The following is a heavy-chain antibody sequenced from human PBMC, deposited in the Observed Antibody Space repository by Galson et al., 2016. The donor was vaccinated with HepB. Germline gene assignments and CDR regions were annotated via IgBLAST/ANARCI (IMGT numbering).Heavy chain of an antibody. CDR3: PRFGLEVPVVGSYPRHYMDV. J-gene: IGHJ6*03. V-gene: IGHV4-59*01. CDR1: GGDISGFY. D-gene: IGHD3-10*01. CDR2: IHYTGGT. Sequence: ETLSLTCTVSGGDISGFYWSWIRQPPGKRLESIGHIHYTGGTYYSPSLRDRVTFSVDMSKNQFSLRRASVTASDPAVNHCPRFGLEVPVVGSYPRHYMDVWGRGISVTVSS.